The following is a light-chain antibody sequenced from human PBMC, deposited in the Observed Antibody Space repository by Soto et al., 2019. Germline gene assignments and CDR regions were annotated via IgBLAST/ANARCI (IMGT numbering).Light chain of an antibody. Sequence: DIQMTQSPSTLSASVGDRVTITCRASQSINSWLAWYQHKPGEAPKLLIYKASSIEGGVPSRFSGSGSGTEFTLTISNLQPEDFAIYYCLQYNSHSWTFGQGTKVEMK. V-gene: IGKV1-5*03. CDR2: KAS. CDR3: LQYNSHSWT. J-gene: IGKJ1*01. CDR1: QSINSW.